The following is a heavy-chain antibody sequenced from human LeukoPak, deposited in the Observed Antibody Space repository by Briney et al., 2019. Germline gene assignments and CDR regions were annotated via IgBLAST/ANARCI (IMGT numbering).Heavy chain of an antibody. D-gene: IGHD3-10*01. CDR3: ARDWVRAAQGFLGVY. CDR1: GFTFSSYA. CDR2: ISYDGSNK. V-gene: IGHV3-30*01. Sequence: PGGSLRLSCAASGFTFSSYAMRWVRQAPGKGLEWVAVISYDGSNKYYADSVKGRFTISRDNSKNTLYLQMNSLRAEDTAVYYCARDWVRAAQGFLGVYWGQGTLVTVSP. J-gene: IGHJ4*02.